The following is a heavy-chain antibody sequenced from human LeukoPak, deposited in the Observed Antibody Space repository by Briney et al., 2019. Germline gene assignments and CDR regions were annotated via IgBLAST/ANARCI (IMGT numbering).Heavy chain of an antibody. V-gene: IGHV5-51*01. CDR2: IYPGDSDT. J-gene: IGHJ4*02. D-gene: IGHD3-10*01. Sequence: GESLKISCKGSGYSFTSYWIGWVRQMPGKGLEWMGIIYPGDSDTRYSPSFQGQVTISADKSISTAYLQWSSLKASDTAMYYCARQKEGFGELLWRTFDYWGQGTLVTVSS. CDR1: GYSFTSYW. CDR3: ARQKEGFGELLWRTFDY.